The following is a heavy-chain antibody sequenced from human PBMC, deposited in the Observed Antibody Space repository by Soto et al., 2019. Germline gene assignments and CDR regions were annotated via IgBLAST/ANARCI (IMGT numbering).Heavy chain of an antibody. D-gene: IGHD6-19*01. CDR2: ISSSSSTI. Sequence: PGGSLRLSCAASGFTFSTYSMNWVRQAPGKGLEWVSYISSSSSTIYYADSVKGRFTISRDNSKNTLYLQMNSLRAEDTAVYYCAKELGWYDWFDPWGQGTLVTVSS. V-gene: IGHV3-48*01. J-gene: IGHJ5*02. CDR3: AKELGWYDWFDP. CDR1: GFTFSTYS.